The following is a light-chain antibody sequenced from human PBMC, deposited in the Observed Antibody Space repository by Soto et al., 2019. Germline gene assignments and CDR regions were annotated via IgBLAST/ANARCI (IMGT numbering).Light chain of an antibody. V-gene: IGKV1-9*01. Sequence: DIQLTQSPSFLSASVRDRVTITCRASQGISSYLAWFQQKPGQAPRLLIFGASTRATGIPDRFVGRGSGTDFTLTISRLEPEDFAVYYCQQYDLALNFGPGTKVEIK. J-gene: IGKJ3*01. CDR3: QQYDLALN. CDR1: QGISSY. CDR2: GAS.